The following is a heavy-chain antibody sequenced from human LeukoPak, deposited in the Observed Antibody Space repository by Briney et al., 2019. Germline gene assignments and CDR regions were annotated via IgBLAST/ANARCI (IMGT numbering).Heavy chain of an antibody. CDR1: GGSFSGYY. CDR2: IDHSGST. V-gene: IGHV4-34*01. D-gene: IGHD3-10*01. CDR3: ARGLPLLYGSMRNYYYYGMGV. J-gene: IGHJ6*02. Sequence: SETLSLTCAVYGGSFSGYYWSWIRQPPGKGLEWIGAIDHSGSTNYNPSLKSRVTISVDTSKNQFSLKLSSVTAADTAVYFCARGLPLLYGSMRNYYYYGMGVWGQGTTVTVSS.